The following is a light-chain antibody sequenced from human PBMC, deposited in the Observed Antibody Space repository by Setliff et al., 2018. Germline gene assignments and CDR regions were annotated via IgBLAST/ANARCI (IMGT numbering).Light chain of an antibody. CDR1: NSNIGAGFD. J-gene: IGLJ1*01. V-gene: IGLV1-40*01. Sequence: QSALTQPPSVSGAPGQRVTISCTGNNSNIGAGFDVHWFQQLPGTAPRLLIYGNTSRPSGVPDRFSGSNSGTSASLAITGLQAEDEADYYCQSYDSSLSSSGVFGTGTKVTVL. CDR2: GNT. CDR3: QSYDSSLSSSGV.